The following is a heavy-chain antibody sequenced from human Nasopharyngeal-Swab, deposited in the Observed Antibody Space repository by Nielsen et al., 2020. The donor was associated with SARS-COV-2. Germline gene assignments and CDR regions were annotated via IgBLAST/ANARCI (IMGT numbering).Heavy chain of an antibody. D-gene: IGHD5-18*01. V-gene: IGHV6-1*01. CDR2: TYYRSKWYN. CDR1: GDSVSSNSAA. Sequence: SQTLSLTCAISGDSVSSNSAAWNWLRPSPSRGLEWLGRTYYRSKWYNDYAVSVKSRITINPDTSKNQFSLQLNSVTPEDTAVYYCARGTKTPGYSYGDAFDIWGQGTMVTVSS. CDR3: ARGTKTPGYSYGDAFDI. J-gene: IGHJ3*02.